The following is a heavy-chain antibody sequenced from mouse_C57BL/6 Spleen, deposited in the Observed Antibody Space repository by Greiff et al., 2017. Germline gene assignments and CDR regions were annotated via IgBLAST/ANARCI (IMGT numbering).Heavy chain of an antibody. CDR1: GYTFTSYT. CDR2: INPSSGYT. CDR3: ARPYYGSSYYYFDY. Sequence: VQLQQSGAELARPGASVKMSCKASGYTFTSYTMHWVKQRPGQGLEWIGYINPSSGYTKYNQKFKDKATLTADKSSSTAYMQLSSLTSEDSAAYYCARPYYGSSYYYFDYWGQGTTLTVSS. V-gene: IGHV1-4*01. J-gene: IGHJ2*01. D-gene: IGHD1-1*01.